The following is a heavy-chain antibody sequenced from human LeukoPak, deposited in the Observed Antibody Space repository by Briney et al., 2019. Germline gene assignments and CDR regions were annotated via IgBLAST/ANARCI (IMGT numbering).Heavy chain of an antibody. CDR2: ISSSSSYI. V-gene: IGHV3-21*01. CDR1: GFTFSSFS. J-gene: IGHJ4*02. CDR3: AVPVSSSGYYLSDY. Sequence: GGSLRLSCAASGFTFSSFSMNWVRQAPGKEREWVSSISSSSSYIYYTDSVKGRFAISRHNAKNSLYLQMNSLRAEDTAVYYCAVPVSSSGYYLSDYWGQGTLVTVSS. D-gene: IGHD3-22*01.